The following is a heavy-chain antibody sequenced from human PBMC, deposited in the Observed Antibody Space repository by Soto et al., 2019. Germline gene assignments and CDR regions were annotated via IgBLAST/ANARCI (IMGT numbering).Heavy chain of an antibody. J-gene: IGHJ3*02. CDR1: GGTFSSYT. CDR3: ARSAGRYCSSTSCPNAAFDI. Sequence: SVKVSCKASGGTFSSYTISWVRQAPGQGLEWMGRIIPILGIANYAQKFQGRVTITADKSTSTAYMELSSLRSEDTAVYYCARSAGRYCSSTSCPNAAFDIWGQGTMVTVSS. D-gene: IGHD2-2*01. CDR2: IIPILGIA. V-gene: IGHV1-69*02.